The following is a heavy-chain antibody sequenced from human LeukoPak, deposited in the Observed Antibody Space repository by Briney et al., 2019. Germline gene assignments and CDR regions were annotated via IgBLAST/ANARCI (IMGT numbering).Heavy chain of an antibody. J-gene: IGHJ3*02. CDR3: AKSFSGYFTGDAFDI. CDR1: GFTLKDYA. CDR2: ISWNSGSI. Sequence: PGGSLRLSCAASGFTLKDYARNGSGQAQGRGRGGAPGISWNSGSIGYADSVKGRFTISRDNAKNSPYLQMNSLRAEDMALYYCAKSFSGYFTGDAFDIWGQGTMVTVSS. D-gene: IGHD3-3*01. V-gene: IGHV3-9*03.